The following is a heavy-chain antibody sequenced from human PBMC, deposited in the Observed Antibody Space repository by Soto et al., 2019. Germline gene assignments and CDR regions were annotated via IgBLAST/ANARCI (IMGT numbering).Heavy chain of an antibody. Sequence: GGSLRLSCAVSGLTLSSHAMHWVRQAPGKGLEWVALILSDGSNKYYADSVKGRFTTSRDNSKNTMYLQMNSLSVEDTAVYYCARDDEGGSDCDLGYWGQGALVTVSS. CDR3: ARDDEGGSDCDLGY. D-gene: IGHD1-26*01. J-gene: IGHJ4*02. CDR2: ILSDGSNK. CDR1: GLTLSSHA. V-gene: IGHV3-30-3*01.